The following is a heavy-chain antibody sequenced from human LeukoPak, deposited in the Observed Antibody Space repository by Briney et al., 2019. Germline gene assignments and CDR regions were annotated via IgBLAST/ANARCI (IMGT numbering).Heavy chain of an antibody. CDR3: ARLCGGDCYSGLDY. V-gene: IGHV1-2*02. J-gene: IGHJ4*02. CDR2: INPHSGGT. CDR1: GYTFTGYY. Sequence: ASVKVSCKASGYTFTGYYMHWVRQAPGQGLEWMGWINPHSGGTDYAQKFQGRVTMTRDTSINTAYMDLTRLRSDDTAVYHCARLCGGDCYSGLDYWGQGTLVTVSS. D-gene: IGHD2-21*01.